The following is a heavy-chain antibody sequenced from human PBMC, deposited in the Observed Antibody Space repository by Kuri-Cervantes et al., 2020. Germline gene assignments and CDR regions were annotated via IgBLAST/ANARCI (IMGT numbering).Heavy chain of an antibody. D-gene: IGHD3-9*01. CDR2: IIPILGTA. CDR1: GGIFSSYA. Sequence: SVKVSCKASGGIFSSYAISWVRQAPGQGLEWMGGIIPILGTANYAQKFQGRVTITTDESTSTAYMELSSLRSEDTAVYYCACDILTGYQLRHAFDVWGQGTMVTVSS. CDR3: ACDILTGYQLRHAFDV. J-gene: IGHJ3*01. V-gene: IGHV1-69*05.